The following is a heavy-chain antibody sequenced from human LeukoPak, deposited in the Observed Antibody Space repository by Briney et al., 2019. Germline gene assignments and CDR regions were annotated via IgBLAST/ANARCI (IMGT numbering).Heavy chain of an antibody. Sequence: PGGSLRLSCLDSGFTFSSYWMSWVRQAPGKGLEWVANIKQDGSGKYYVDSVKGRFTISRDNAKNSLYLQMNSLRAEDTAVYFCASGPRWVGAAWAHSFNIWGQGTMVTVSS. V-gene: IGHV3-7*01. J-gene: IGHJ3*02. CDR3: ASGPRWVGAAWAHSFNI. D-gene: IGHD2-15*01. CDR2: IKQDGSGK. CDR1: GFTFSSYW.